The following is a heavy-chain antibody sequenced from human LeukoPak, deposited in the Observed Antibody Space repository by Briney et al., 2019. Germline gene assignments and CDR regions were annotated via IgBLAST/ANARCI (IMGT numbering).Heavy chain of an antibody. Sequence: GGSLRLSCAASGFTFSSYWMSWVRQAPGKGLEWVANIKQDGSERYYVDSVKGRFTLSRDNAKNSLYLQMNSLRAEDTAVYYCARTPPNYSGDASDIWGQGTMVAVSS. V-gene: IGHV3-7*01. J-gene: IGHJ3*02. CDR1: GFTFSSYW. CDR3: ARTPPNYSGDASDI. D-gene: IGHD5-24*01. CDR2: IKQDGSER.